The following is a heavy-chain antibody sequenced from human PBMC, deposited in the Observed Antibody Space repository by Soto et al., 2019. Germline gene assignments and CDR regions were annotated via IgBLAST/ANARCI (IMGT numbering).Heavy chain of an antibody. CDR2: IYYSGST. CDR1: GGSISSGGYY. J-gene: IGHJ6*02. V-gene: IGHV4-31*03. D-gene: IGHD4-4*01. Sequence: PSETLSLTCTVSGGSISSGGYYWSWIRQHPGKGLEWIGYIYYSGSTYYNPSLKSRVTISVDTSKNQFSLKLSSVTAADTAVYYCARPREVTTTYYYYYYGMDVWGQGTTVTVSS. CDR3: ARPREVTTTYYYYYYGMDV.